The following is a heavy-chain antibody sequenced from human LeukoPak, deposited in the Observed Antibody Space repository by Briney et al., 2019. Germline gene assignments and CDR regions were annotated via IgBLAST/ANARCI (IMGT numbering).Heavy chain of an antibody. J-gene: IGHJ4*02. V-gene: IGHV3-11*01. CDR1: GFTFSDYY. CDR2: ITSDSTI. D-gene: IGHD2/OR15-2a*01. Sequence: GGSLRLSCAASGFTFSDYYMSWIRQAPGRGLEWVSYITSDSTIFYADSVRGRFTISRDNAKSPLFLQMSSLRAEDTAVYYCARRHCNTANCFLIDYWGQGTLVTVSS. CDR3: ARRHCNTANCFLIDY.